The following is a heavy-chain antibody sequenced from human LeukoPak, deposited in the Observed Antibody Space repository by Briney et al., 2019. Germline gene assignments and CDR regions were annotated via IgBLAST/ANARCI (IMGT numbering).Heavy chain of an antibody. J-gene: IGHJ5*02. Sequence: ASVKVSCKASGYTFTGYYMHWVRQAPGQGLEWMGWINPNSGGTNYAQKFQGRVTMARDTSISTAYMELSRLRSDDTAVYYCASSSSPYNWFDPWGQGTLVTVSS. V-gene: IGHV1-2*02. D-gene: IGHD6-6*01. CDR3: ASSSSPYNWFDP. CDR1: GYTFTGYY. CDR2: INPNSGGT.